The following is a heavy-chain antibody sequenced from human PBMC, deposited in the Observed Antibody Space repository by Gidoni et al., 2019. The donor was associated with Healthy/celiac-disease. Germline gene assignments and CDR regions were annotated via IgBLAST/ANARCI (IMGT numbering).Heavy chain of an antibody. CDR2: INHSGST. V-gene: IGHV4-34*01. D-gene: IGHD3-10*01. CDR3: ARGPTNYYGSGSYPE. Sequence: QVQLQQWGAGLLKPSETLSLTCAVYGGSFSGYYWSWIRQPPGKGLEWIGEINHSGSTNYNPSLKSRVTISVDTSKNQFSLKLSSVTAADTAVYYCARGPTNYYGSGSYPEWGQGTLVTVSS. J-gene: IGHJ4*02. CDR1: GGSFSGYY.